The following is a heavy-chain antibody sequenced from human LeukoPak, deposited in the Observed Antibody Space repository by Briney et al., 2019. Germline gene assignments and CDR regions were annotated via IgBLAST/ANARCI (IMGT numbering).Heavy chain of an antibody. Sequence: SETLSLTCTVSGGSISSSSYYWGWIRQPPGKGLEWIGSIYYSGSTYYNPSLKSRVTISVDTSKNQFSLKLSPVTAADTAVYYCARYNPGICFDYWGQGTLVTVSS. V-gene: IGHV4-39*01. CDR3: ARYNPGICFDY. CDR2: IYYSGST. CDR1: GGSISSSSYY. J-gene: IGHJ4*02. D-gene: IGHD1-14*01.